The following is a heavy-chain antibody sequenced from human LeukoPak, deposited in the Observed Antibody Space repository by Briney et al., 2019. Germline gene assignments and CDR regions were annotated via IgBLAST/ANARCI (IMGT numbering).Heavy chain of an antibody. CDR2: IRYDGSNK. D-gene: IGHD2-2*01. CDR1: GFTFSSYG. CDR3: AKDRRYCSSTSCLIDY. Sequence: GGSLRLSSAASGFTFSSYGMHWVRQAPGKGLEWVAFIRYDGSNKYYADSVKGRFTISRDNSKNTLYLQMNSLRAEDTAVYYCAKDRRYCSSTSCLIDYWGQGTLVTVSS. J-gene: IGHJ4*02. V-gene: IGHV3-30*02.